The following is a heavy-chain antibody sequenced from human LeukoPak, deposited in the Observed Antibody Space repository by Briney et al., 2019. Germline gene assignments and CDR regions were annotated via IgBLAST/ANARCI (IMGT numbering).Heavy chain of an antibody. J-gene: IGHJ4*02. Sequence: GGSLRLSCAASGFIFSSYAMHWVRQAPGKGLEWVAVISNDGSNTYYADSVKGRFTISRDSSKNTLYLQMNSLRAEDTAVYYCAIGVYSSARYGANYWGQGTLVTVSS. D-gene: IGHD6-19*01. CDR3: AIGVYSSARYGANY. V-gene: IGHV3-30-3*01. CDR1: GFIFSSYA. CDR2: ISNDGSNT.